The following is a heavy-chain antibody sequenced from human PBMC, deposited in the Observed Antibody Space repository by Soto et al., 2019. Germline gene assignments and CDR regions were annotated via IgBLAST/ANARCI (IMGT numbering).Heavy chain of an antibody. CDR1: GGSINSSY. CDR3: ARGQVGHLAELSSGPYYYYYMDV. D-gene: IGHD3-16*02. J-gene: IGHJ6*03. V-gene: IGHV4-59*01. Sequence: SETLSLTCTVSGGSINSSYWSWLRQPPGKGLEWIGYMFYSGSSNYYPSLKSRVTISVDTSKNLFSLKLSSVTVADTAVYYCARGQVGHLAELSSGPYYYYYMDVWGKGTTVTVSS. CDR2: MFYSGSS.